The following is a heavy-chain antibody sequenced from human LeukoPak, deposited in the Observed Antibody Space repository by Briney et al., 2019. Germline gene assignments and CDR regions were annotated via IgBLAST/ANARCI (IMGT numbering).Heavy chain of an antibody. D-gene: IGHD3-10*01. CDR2: ISSRSNYI. J-gene: IGHJ4*02. V-gene: IGHV3-21*01. CDR1: GFTFSSYN. CDR3: ARVPYSSGTYDY. Sequence: GGSLRLSCAASGFTFSSYNMNWVRQAPGKGLEWVSSISSRSNYIYLADSLKGRFTISRDNAKNTLYLQMNSLTAEDTALYYCARVPYSSGTYDYWGPGTLVTVSS.